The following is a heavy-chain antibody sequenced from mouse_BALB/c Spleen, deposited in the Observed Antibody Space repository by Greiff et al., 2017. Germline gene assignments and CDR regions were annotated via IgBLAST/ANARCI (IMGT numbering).Heavy chain of an antibody. CDR3: ARVDLLLRYYFDY. J-gene: IGHJ2*01. CDR2: IWAGGST. Sequence: VQLQQSGPGLVAPSQSLSITCTVSGFSLTSYGVHWVRQPPGKGLEWLGVIWAGGSTNYNSALMSRLSISKDNSKSQVFLKMNSLQTDDTAMYYCARVDLLLRYYFDYWGQGTTLTVSS. CDR1: GFSLTSYG. D-gene: IGHD1-1*01. V-gene: IGHV2-9*02.